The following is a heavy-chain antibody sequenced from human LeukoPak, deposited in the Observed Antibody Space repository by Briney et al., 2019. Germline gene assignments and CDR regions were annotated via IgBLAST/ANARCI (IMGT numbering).Heavy chain of an antibody. CDR3: ARHASGSYYDY. D-gene: IGHD1-26*01. CDR1: GGSISSYY. CDR2: IYTSGST. J-gene: IGHJ4*02. V-gene: IGHV4-4*09. Sequence: SETLSLTCTVSGGSISSYYWSWIRQPPGKGLEWIGYIYTSGSTNYNPSLKSRVTISVDTSKNQFSPKLSSVTAADTAVYYCARHASGSYYDYWGQGTLVTVSS.